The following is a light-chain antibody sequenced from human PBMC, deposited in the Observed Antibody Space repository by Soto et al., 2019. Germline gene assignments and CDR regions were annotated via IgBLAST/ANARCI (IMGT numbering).Light chain of an antibody. V-gene: IGKV3-20*01. CDR2: DAS. CDR1: QSVSSN. J-gene: IGKJ1*01. CDR3: QQYGSSPET. Sequence: EIVLTQSPGTLSLSPGERATLSCRASQSVSSNLAWYQQKPGQPPRLLIYDASTRATGIPSRFSGSGSGTEFTLTISRLEPEDFAVYYCQQYGSSPETFGQGTKVDIK.